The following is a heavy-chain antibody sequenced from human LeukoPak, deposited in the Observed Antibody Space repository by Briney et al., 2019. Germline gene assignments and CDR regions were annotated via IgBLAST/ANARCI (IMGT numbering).Heavy chain of an antibody. CDR3: ARDVSGSYRVDVFDP. CDR1: GGSISSYY. CDR2: IYYSGST. Sequence: SETLSLTCTVSGGSISSYYWSWIRQPPGKGLEWIGYIYYSGSTNYNPSLKSRVTISVDTSKNQFSLKLSSVTAADTAVYYCARDVSGSYRVDVFDPWGQGTLVTVSS. D-gene: IGHD1-26*01. J-gene: IGHJ5*02. V-gene: IGHV4-59*12.